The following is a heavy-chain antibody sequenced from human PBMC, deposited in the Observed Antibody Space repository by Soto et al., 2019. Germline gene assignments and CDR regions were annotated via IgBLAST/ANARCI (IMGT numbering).Heavy chain of an antibody. CDR2: IYPGDSDT. CDR3: ARSGYYDILTGYYYTTTGWFDP. CDR1: GYSFTSYW. V-gene: IGHV5-51*01. J-gene: IGHJ5*02. Sequence: PGEALKISCKGSGYSFTSYWIGWVRQMPGKGLEWMGIIYPGDSDTRYSPSFQGQVTISADKSISTAYLQWSSLKASDTAMYYCARSGYYDILTGYYYTTTGWFDPWGQGTLVTVSS. D-gene: IGHD3-9*01.